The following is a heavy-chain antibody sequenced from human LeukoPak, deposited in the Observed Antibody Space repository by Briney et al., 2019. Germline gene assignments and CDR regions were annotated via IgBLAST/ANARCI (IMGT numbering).Heavy chain of an antibody. CDR1: GYTFTGYY. CDR2: INPNSGGT. Sequence: ASVKVSCKASGYTFTGYYMHWVRQAPGQGLGWMGWINPNSGGTNYAQKFQGRVTMTRDTSISTAYMELSRLRSDDTAVYYCARDMRIAARMGGYWGQGTLVTVSS. V-gene: IGHV1-2*02. D-gene: IGHD6-6*01. J-gene: IGHJ4*02. CDR3: ARDMRIAARMGGY.